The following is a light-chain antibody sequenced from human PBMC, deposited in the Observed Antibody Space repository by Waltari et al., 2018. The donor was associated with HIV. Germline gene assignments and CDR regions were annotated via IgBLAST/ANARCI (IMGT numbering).Light chain of an antibody. CDR1: SSNIGNYF. CDR3: AVWDGSLSAWL. Sequence: QSVLTQSPSTSASPGQRVTISCSGTSSNIGNYFVSWYQRLPGMAPKSLIFRNNQRPSGVPDRFSGSKSDTSASLVISVLRSEDEAEYFCAVWDGSLSAWLFGGGTKVAVL. CDR2: RNN. J-gene: IGLJ3*02. V-gene: IGLV1-47*01.